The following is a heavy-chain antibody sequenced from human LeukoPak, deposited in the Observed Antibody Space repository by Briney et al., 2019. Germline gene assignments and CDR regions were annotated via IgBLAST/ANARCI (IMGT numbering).Heavy chain of an antibody. CDR1: GYTFSGYF. D-gene: IGHD4-11*01. CDR3: ARGQPYGNYNYFDS. Sequence: ASVKVSCKASGYTFSGYFIHWVRQAPGQGLEWMGRTNPNTGYPNHAQNFQGRVTMTRDTSISTAYMELSRLTTDDTAVYFCARGQPYGNYNYFDSWGQGTLVTVSS. V-gene: IGHV1-2*06. J-gene: IGHJ5*01. CDR2: TNPNTGYP.